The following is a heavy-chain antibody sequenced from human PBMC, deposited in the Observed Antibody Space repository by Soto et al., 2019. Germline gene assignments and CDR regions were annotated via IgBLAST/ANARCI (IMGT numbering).Heavy chain of an antibody. J-gene: IGHJ4*02. V-gene: IGHV3-23*01. D-gene: IGHD2-15*01. Sequence: EVQLLESGGGLVQPGRSLRLSCAASGFTFSNYGMKWVRQAPGKGLEWVSGIDGIGSSTYYADSVKGRFTISRDNSKNTLFLQMNSLRAEDTALDYCAGGLDYWGQGTLVTVSS. CDR2: IDGIGSST. CDR3: AGGLDY. CDR1: GFTFSNYG.